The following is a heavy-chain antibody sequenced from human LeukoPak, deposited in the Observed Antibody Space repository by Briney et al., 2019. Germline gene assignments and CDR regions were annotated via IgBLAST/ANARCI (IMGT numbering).Heavy chain of an antibody. Sequence: GGSLRLSCAASGFTFNRYWMSWVRQAPGKGLEWGVNIKQDGSENYYVDSVKGRFTISRDNAKNSLYLQMNSLRAEDTAVYYCARESGEFGLGYQLAPWGQGTLVSVSS. CDR3: ARESGEFGLGYQLAP. J-gene: IGHJ5*02. D-gene: IGHD2-2*01. V-gene: IGHV3-7*03. CDR2: IKQDGSEN. CDR1: GFTFNRYW.